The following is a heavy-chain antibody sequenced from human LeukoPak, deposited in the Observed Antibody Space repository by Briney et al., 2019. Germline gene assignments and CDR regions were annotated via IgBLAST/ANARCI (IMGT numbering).Heavy chain of an antibody. CDR1: GLTFSSYA. Sequence: PGGSPRLSCAASGLTFSSYAMSWVRQAPGKGLEWVSSISSSGGGTYYADSVKGRFTTSRDNSKNSLFLQMNNLRAEDTAVYYCSKRGAYYFDYWGQGTLVTVSS. V-gene: IGHV3-23*01. J-gene: IGHJ4*02. CDR2: ISSSGGGT. CDR3: SKRGAYYFDY. D-gene: IGHD1-26*01.